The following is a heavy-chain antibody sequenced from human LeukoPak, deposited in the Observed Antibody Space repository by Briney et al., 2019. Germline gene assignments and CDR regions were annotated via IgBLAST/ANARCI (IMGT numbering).Heavy chain of an antibody. V-gene: IGHV1-18*01. D-gene: IGHD2-21*01. J-gene: IGHJ3*02. CDR2: ISAYNGNT. CDR1: GGTFSSYA. CDR3: ARDPVIDAFDI. Sequence: ASVKVSCKASGGTFSSYAISWVRQAPGQGLEWMGWISAYNGNTNYAQKLQGRVTMTTDTSTSTAYMELRSLRSDDTAVYYCARDPVIDAFDIWGQGAMVTVSS.